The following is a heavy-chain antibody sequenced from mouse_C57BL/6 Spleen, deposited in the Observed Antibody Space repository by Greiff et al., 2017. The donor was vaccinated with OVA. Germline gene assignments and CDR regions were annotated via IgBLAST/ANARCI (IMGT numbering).Heavy chain of an antibody. CDR3: ARGGPDYCSSYDY. CDR2: ISDGCSYT. D-gene: IGHD1-1*01. J-gene: IGHJ2*01. Sequence: DVKLVESGGGLVKPGGSLKLSCAASGFTFSSYAMSWVRQTPEKRLEWVATISDGCSYTSYPDNVKGRYTISRENAKNNLYLQMSHLKSEDTAMYYWARGGPDYCSSYDYWGQGTTLTVSS. V-gene: IGHV5-4*03. CDR1: GFTFSSYA.